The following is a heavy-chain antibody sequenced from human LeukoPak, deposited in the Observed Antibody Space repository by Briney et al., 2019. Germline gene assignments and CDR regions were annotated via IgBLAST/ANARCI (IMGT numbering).Heavy chain of an antibody. J-gene: IGHJ6*02. V-gene: IGHV3-7*01. CDR3: ARLGWPSGMDV. Sequence: GGSLRLSCAASGFSVGDYYMNWIRQAPGKGLEWVANIKQDGSEKYYVDSVKGRFTISRDNAKNSLYLQMNSLRAEDTAVYYCARLGWPSGMDVWGQGSTVTVSS. CDR1: GFSVGDYY. CDR2: IKQDGSEK.